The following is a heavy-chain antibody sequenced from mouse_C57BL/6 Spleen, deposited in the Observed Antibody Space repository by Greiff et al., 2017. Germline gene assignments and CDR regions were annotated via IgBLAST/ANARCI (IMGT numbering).Heavy chain of an antibody. D-gene: IGHD2-1*01. CDR1: GYTFTSYW. CDR3: ARGDGNPYYAMDY. V-gene: IGHV1-50*01. J-gene: IGHJ4*01. Sequence: QVQLKQPGAELVKPGASVKLSCKASGYTFTSYWMQWVKQRPGQGLEWIGEIDPSDSYTNYNQKFKGKATLTVDTSSSTAYMQLSSLTAEDSAVYYCARGDGNPYYAMDYWGQGTSVTVSS. CDR2: IDPSDSYT.